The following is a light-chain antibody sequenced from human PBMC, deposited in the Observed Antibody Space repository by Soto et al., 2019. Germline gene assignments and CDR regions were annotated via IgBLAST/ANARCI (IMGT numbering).Light chain of an antibody. CDR1: QSISTW. CDR3: QQYDNYRT. Sequence: DVQMTQSPSTLSASVGDRVTITCRASQSISTWLAWYQQKPGKAPNLLIHKASSLESGVPSRFSGSGFGAEFTLTISGLQPEDAATYYCQQYDNYRTFGQGTKV. V-gene: IGKV1-5*03. CDR2: KAS. J-gene: IGKJ1*01.